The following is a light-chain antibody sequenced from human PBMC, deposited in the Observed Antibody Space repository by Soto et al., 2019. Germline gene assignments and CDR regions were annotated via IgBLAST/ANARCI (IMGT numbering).Light chain of an antibody. CDR1: SSDVGGSNY. CDR3: SSYTSSSTVV. V-gene: IGLV2-14*01. J-gene: IGLJ2*01. CDR2: DVS. Sequence: QSALTQPASVSGSPGQSITISCTGTSSDVGGSNYVSWYEQHPGKAPKLMIYDVSNRPSGVSNRFPGSKSGNTASLTISGLQAEDEADYFCSSYTSSSTVVFGGGTKLTVL.